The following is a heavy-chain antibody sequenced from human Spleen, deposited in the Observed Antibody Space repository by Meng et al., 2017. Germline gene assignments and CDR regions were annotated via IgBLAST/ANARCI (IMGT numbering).Heavy chain of an antibody. CDR1: CGSFSDYY. D-gene: IGHD4-11*01. CDR2: INHSGST. J-gene: IGHJ4*02. CDR3: ARGPTTMAHDFDY. Sequence: QRRLGVAVFLNTCSNLCLPCVGFCGSFSDYYWSWIRPPPGKGLEWIGEINHSGSTNYNPSLESRATISVDTSQNNLSLKLSSVTAADSAVYYCARGPTTMAHDFDYWGQGTLVTVSS. V-gene: IGHV4-34*01.